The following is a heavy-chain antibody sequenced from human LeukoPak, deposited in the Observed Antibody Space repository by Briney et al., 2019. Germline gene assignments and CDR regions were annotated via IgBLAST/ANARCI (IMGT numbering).Heavy chain of an antibody. Sequence: GEYLKISCKASGYSFITYWIGWVRQTPGKGLVWMGIIFPGDSDTRYSPSFQGQVTISADKSVSTAYLQWSRLKASDTAMYYCARCYDILTGYSCYFDSWGQGTLVTVSS. D-gene: IGHD3-9*01. J-gene: IGHJ4*03. CDR1: GYSFITYW. CDR2: IFPGDSDT. CDR3: ARCYDILTGYSCYFDS. V-gene: IGHV5-51*01.